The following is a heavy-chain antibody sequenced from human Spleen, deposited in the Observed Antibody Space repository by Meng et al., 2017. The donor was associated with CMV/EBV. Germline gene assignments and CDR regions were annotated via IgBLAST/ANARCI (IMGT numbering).Heavy chain of an antibody. CDR2: IYAGHSVT. D-gene: IGHD1-26*01. CDR3: ARRLSRGSASRWFDP. CDR1: RYRFSSSW. Sequence: SRYRFSSSWFAWLRPVPGKGLELMGVIYAGHSVTTSSPAFQGQVPISVDKSISTAYLQWSRLRASDTAVYYCARRLSRGSASRWFDPWGQGTLVTVSS. J-gene: IGHJ5*02. V-gene: IGHV5-51*01.